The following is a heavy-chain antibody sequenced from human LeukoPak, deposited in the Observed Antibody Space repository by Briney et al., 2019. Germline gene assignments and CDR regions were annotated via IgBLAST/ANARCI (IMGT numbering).Heavy chain of an antibody. D-gene: IGHD5-12*01. Sequence: GGSLRLSCAASGFTSSSYGMHWVRQAPGKGLEWVAVIWYDGSNKYYADSVKGRFTISRDNSKNTLYLQMNSLRAEDTAVYYCARESSGSQRGIDYWGQGTLVTVSS. CDR1: GFTSSSYG. CDR2: IWYDGSNK. J-gene: IGHJ4*02. V-gene: IGHV3-33*01. CDR3: ARESSGSQRGIDY.